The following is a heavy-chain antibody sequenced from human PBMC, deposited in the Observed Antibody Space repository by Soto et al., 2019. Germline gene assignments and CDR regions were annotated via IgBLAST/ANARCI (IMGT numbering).Heavy chain of an antibody. CDR3: AAWVASPYYFDY. Sequence: SETLSLTCTVSGGSISSYYWSWIRQPPGKGLEWIGYIYYSGSSYYNPSLKSRVTISVDTSKNQFSLKLSSVTAADTAVYYCAAWVASPYYFDYWGQGTLVTVSS. CDR2: IYYSGSS. CDR1: GGSISSYY. D-gene: IGHD2-15*01. J-gene: IGHJ4*02. V-gene: IGHV4-59*06.